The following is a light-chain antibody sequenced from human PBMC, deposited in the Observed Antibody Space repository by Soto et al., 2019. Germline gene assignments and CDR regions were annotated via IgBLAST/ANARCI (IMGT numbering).Light chain of an antibody. Sequence: QSALTQPASVSGSPGQSITISCTGTSSDVGGYNYVAWYQQHPGKVPKLMIYEVTNRPSGVSNRFSGSKSGNTASLTISGLQAEDEADYYCISYTGSSTSYVFGTGTKLTVL. V-gene: IGLV2-14*01. CDR1: SSDVGGYNY. J-gene: IGLJ1*01. CDR2: EVT. CDR3: ISYTGSSTSYV.